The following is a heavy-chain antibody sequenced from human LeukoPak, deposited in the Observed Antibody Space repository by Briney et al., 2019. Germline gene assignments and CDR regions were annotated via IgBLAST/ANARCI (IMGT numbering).Heavy chain of an antibody. D-gene: IGHD2-2*01. CDR3: ARDLSYCTITSCSYYYYGMDV. J-gene: IGHJ6*02. CDR1: GFTFNSYE. Sequence: PGGSLRLSCAASGFTFNSYEMNWVRQAPGKGLEWVSYISSSGGTIYYADSVKGRFAISRDNAKNSLYLQMNSLRAEDTAVYYCARDLSYCTITSCSYYYYGMDVWGQGTTVTVSS. V-gene: IGHV3-48*03. CDR2: ISSSGGTI.